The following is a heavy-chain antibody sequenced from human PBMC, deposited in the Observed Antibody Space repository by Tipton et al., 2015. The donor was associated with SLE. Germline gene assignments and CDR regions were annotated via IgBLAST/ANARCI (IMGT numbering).Heavy chain of an antibody. J-gene: IGHJ3*01. Sequence: TLSLTCTVSGDSMRSSMTTYYWSWLRQTAGKGPEWMGRIFVSGTTHYNPSLKSRIALSVDTSKNQFSLTVFSVTAADAALDFCARAKDGEVGFDVWGQGRMVTVSA. CDR3: ARAKDGEVGFDV. D-gene: IGHD3-10*01. CDR2: IFVSGTT. V-gene: IGHV4-4*07. CDR1: GDSMRSSMTTYY.